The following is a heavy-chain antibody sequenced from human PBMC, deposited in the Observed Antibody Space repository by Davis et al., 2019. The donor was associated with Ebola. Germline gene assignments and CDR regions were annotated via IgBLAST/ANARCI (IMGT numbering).Heavy chain of an antibody. V-gene: IGHV1-2*02. J-gene: IGHJ6*02. D-gene: IGHD2-15*01. CDR1: GYTFTGYY. Sequence: ASVKVSCKASGYTFTGYYMHWVRQAPGQGLEWMGWINPNSGGTNYAQKFQGRVTMTRDTSISTAYMELSRLRSDDTAVYYCARGGGIGYCSGGSCYLLYYYYGMDVWGQGTTVTVSS. CDR3: ARGGGIGYCSGGSCYLLYYYYGMDV. CDR2: INPNSGGT.